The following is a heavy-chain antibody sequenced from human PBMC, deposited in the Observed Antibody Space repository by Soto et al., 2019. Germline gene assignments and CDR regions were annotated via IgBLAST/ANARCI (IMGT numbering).Heavy chain of an antibody. J-gene: IGHJ4*02. CDR2: ISAYNDKT. V-gene: IGHV1-18*01. CDR1: GYTFTSYG. CDR3: AGDLHGDPYY. Sequence: QVQLVQSGAEVKKPGASVKVSCKASGYTFTSYGISWVRQAPGQELEWRGWISAYNDKTNYAQQLLGRVTMTTGTSTSTAYMEQSSRRSDDTAVYYCAGDLHGDPYYWGQGTLVTVPS. D-gene: IGHD4-17*01.